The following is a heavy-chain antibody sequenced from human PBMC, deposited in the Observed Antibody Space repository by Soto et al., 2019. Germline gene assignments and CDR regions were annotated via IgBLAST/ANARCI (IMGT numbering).Heavy chain of an antibody. J-gene: IGHJ6*02. CDR2: ISGSGGIT. D-gene: IGHD5-18*01. CDR3: AKGIPDTGGYYYYSMDV. CDR1: VFTFSRYA. Sequence: PAVSLRLSWAACVFTFSRYAMGGFRPAPGKGLDWVSVISGSGGITYSADSVKGRFTISRDNSKNILYLQMNSLRAEDTAVYYCAKGIPDTGGYYYYSMDVWGQGTAVTVSS. V-gene: IGHV3-23*01.